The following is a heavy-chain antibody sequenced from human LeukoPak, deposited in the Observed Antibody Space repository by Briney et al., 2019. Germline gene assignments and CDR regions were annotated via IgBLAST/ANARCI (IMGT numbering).Heavy chain of an antibody. CDR3: AGPYGGTQETDY. CDR2: INHSGST. D-gene: IGHD2-15*01. Sequence: SETLSLTCAVYGGSFSGYYWSWIRQPPGKGLEWIGEINHSGSTNYNPSLKSRFTISVDTSKNQFSLKLSPVAAADTAVYYCAGPYGGTQETDYWGQGTLVTVSS. V-gene: IGHV4-34*01. J-gene: IGHJ4*02. CDR1: GGSFSGYY.